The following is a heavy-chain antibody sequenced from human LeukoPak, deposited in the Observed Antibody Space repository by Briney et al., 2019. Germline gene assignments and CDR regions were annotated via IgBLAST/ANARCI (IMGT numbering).Heavy chain of an antibody. J-gene: IGHJ4*02. CDR1: GLTFSGHW. CDR2: INQGGSDK. D-gene: IGHD1-14*01. Sequence: PGGSLRLSCAASGLTFSGHWMRWVRQAPGKGLEWVANINQGGSDKYYVDSVKGRFTISRDNANNLLYLQMNSLRGEDTAVYYCTRDRSRAEDDWGQGTLVTVSS. CDR3: TRDRSRAEDD. V-gene: IGHV3-7*01.